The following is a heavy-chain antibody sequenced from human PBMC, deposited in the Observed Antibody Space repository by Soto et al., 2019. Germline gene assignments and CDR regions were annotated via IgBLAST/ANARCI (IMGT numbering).Heavy chain of an antibody. Sequence: SETLSLTCTVSGGSISSSSYYWGRIRQPPGKGLEWIGSIYYSGSTYYNPSLKSRVTISVDTSKNQFSLKLSSVTAADTAVYYCARDKRVQAYSSSWYQAHYYYGMDVWGKGTTVTVSS. CDR2: IYYSGST. CDR3: ARDKRVQAYSSSWYQAHYYYGMDV. CDR1: GGSISSSSYY. J-gene: IGHJ6*04. V-gene: IGHV4-39*02. D-gene: IGHD6-13*01.